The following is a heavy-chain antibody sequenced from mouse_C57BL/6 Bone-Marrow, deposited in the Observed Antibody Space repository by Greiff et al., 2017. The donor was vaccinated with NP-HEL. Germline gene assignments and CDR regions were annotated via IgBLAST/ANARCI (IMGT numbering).Heavy chain of an antibody. CDR3: AKNLGGGYAYIDV. V-gene: IGHV2-5*01. D-gene: IGHD2-2*01. CDR2: IWRGGST. Sequence: VQVVESGPGLVQPSQCLSITCTVSGFSLTSYGVHWVRQSPGKGLEWLGVIWRGGSTDYTAAFMSRLSITKDNSKSQVFFKMNSLQADDTAIYYCAKNLGGGYAYIDVWGTGTTVTVSS. J-gene: IGHJ1*03. CDR1: GFSLTSYG.